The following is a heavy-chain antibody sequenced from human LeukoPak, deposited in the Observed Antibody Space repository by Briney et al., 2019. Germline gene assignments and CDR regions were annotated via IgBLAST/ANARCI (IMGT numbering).Heavy chain of an antibody. J-gene: IGHJ4*02. V-gene: IGHV1-2*02. CDR2: INPYSGGT. CDR3: ARDAGSSWHN. Sequence: ASVKVSCKASGYSFTGYYMHWVRQAPGQGLEWMGWINPYSGGTNYAQKFQGRVTMTRDMSTRTVYMELSGLRFDDTAVYYCARDAGSSWHNWGQGTLVTVSS. CDR1: GYSFTGYY. D-gene: IGHD6-13*01.